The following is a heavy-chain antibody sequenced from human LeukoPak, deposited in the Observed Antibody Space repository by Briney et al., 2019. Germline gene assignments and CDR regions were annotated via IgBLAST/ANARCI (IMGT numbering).Heavy chain of an antibody. CDR2: ISAYNGNT. V-gene: IGHV1-18*01. Sequence: ASVKVSCKASGGTFSSYAISWVRQAPGQGLEWMGWISAYNGNTNCAQKLQGRVTMTTDTSTSTAYMELRSLRSDDTAVYYCARAVYCSSTSCYPRLADWFDPWGQGTLVTVSS. J-gene: IGHJ5*02. CDR3: ARAVYCSSTSCYPRLADWFDP. CDR1: GGTFSSYA. D-gene: IGHD2-2*01.